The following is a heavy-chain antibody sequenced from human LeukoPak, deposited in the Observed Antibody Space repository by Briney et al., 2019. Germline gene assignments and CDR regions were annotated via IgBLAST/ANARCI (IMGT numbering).Heavy chain of an antibody. CDR1: GFTFSSYS. V-gene: IGHV3-21*01. Sequence: GGSLRLSCAASGFTFSSYSMNWVRQAPGKGLEWVSSISSSSSYIYYADSVKGRFTISRDNAKNSLYLQMNSLRAEVTAVYYCASPGTGETAYWGQGTLVTVSS. J-gene: IGHJ4*02. D-gene: IGHD7-27*01. CDR2: ISSSSSYI. CDR3: ASPGTGETAY.